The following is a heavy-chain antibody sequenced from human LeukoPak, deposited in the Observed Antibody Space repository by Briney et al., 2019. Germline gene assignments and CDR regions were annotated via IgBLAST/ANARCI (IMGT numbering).Heavy chain of an antibody. CDR2: IGSSSSYI. D-gene: IGHD3-22*01. V-gene: IGHV3-21*01. CDR1: GFTFSSYS. CDR3: ARGSVGYYDSSGYLAY. Sequence: GGSLRLSCAASGFTFSSYSMNWVCQAPGKGLEWVSSIGSSSSYIYYADSVKGRFTISRDNAKNSLYLQMNSLRAEDTAVYYCARGSVGYYDSSGYLAYWGQGTLVTVSS. J-gene: IGHJ4*02.